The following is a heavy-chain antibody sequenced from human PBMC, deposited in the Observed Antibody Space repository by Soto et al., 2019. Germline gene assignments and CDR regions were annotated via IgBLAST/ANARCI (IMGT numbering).Heavy chain of an antibody. CDR2: ISYDGSNK. CDR3: AKERRLWSYHFDY. Sequence: QVQLVESGGGVVQPGRSLRLSCAASGFTFSSYGMHWVRQAPGKGLEWVALISYDGSNKDYADFVKGRFTISRDKSKNTLYLQMNSLRADDTAVYYCAKERRLWSYHFDYWGQGTLDTVSS. D-gene: IGHD3-10*01. J-gene: IGHJ4*02. CDR1: GFTFSSYG. V-gene: IGHV3-30*18.